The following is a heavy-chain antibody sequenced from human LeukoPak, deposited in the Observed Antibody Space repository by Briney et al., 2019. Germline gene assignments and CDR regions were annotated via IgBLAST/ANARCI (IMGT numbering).Heavy chain of an antibody. CDR2: ISGSGGST. Sequence: GGSLRLSCAASGLTFSSYAMSWVRQAPGKGLEWVSAISGSGGSTYYADSVKGRFTISRDNSKNTLYLQMNSLRAEDTAVYYCAKAPHFIAVAGTNYYFDYWGQGTLVTLSS. V-gene: IGHV3-23*01. D-gene: IGHD6-19*01. CDR3: AKAPHFIAVAGTNYYFDY. J-gene: IGHJ4*02. CDR1: GLTFSSYA.